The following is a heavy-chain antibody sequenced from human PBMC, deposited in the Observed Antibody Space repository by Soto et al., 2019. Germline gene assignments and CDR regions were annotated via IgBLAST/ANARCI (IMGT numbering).Heavy chain of an antibody. D-gene: IGHD1-26*01. CDR3: ARHGITGSHYDAFDI. CDR2: IYYSGST. CDR1: GGSISSYY. Sequence: SETLSLTCTVSGGSISSYYWSWIRQPPGKGLEWIGYIYYSGSTNYNPSLKSRVTISVDTSKNQFALKLSSVTAAETVVYYCARHGITGSHYDAFDIWGQGTMVTVSS. V-gene: IGHV4-59*08. J-gene: IGHJ3*02.